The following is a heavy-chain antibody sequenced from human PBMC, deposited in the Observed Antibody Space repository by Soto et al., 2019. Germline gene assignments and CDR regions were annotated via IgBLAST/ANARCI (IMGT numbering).Heavy chain of an antibody. CDR1: GFTFSSYE. V-gene: IGHV3-48*03. CDR3: ARELVVVAATAFES. D-gene: IGHD2-15*01. CDR2: ISSSGSTI. J-gene: IGHJ4*02. Sequence: GGSLRLSCAASGFTFSSYEMNWVRQAPGKGLESVSYISSSGSTIYYADSVKGRFTISRDNAKNSLYLQMNSLRAEDTAVYYCARELVVVAATAFESWGQGRLVSVSS.